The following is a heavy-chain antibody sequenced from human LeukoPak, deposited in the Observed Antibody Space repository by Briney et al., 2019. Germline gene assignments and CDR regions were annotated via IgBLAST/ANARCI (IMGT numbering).Heavy chain of an antibody. D-gene: IGHD6-13*01. CDR2: ISAYNGNT. V-gene: IGHV1-18*01. CDR3: ARGRYSSSWYWFDP. CDR1: GYTFTSYG. Sequence: ASVKVSCKASGYTFTSYGISWVRQAPEQGLEWMGWISAYNGNTNYAQKLQGRVTMTTDTSTSTAYMELRSLRSDDTAVYYCARGRYSSSWYWFDPWGQGTLVTVSS. J-gene: IGHJ5*02.